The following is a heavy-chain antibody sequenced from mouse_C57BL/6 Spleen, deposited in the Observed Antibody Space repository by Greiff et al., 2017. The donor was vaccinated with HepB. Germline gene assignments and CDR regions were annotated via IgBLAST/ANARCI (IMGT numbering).Heavy chain of an antibody. V-gene: IGHV1-76*01. CDR1: GYTFTDYY. J-gene: IGHJ4*01. D-gene: IGHD1-1*01. CDR3: ARYTTVVADAMDY. CDR2: IYPGSGNT. Sequence: QVQLQQSGAELVRPGASVKLSCKASGYTFTDYYINWVKQRPGQGLEWIARIYPGSGNTYYNEKFKGKATLTAEKSSSTAYMQLSSLTSEDSAVYFCARYTTVVADAMDYWGQGTSVTVSS.